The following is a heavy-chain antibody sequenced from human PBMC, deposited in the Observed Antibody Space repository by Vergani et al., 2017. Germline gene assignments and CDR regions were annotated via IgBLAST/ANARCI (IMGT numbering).Heavy chain of an antibody. CDR3: AREWAAYYYESSGYRYNWFDP. CDR1: GGTFSSSA. D-gene: IGHD3-22*01. Sequence: QVQLVQSGAGVKKPGSSVKVSCKASGGTFSSSAISWVRQAPGQGLEWMGGIIPIFGTANYAQKFQGRVTITADESKSTAYMELSSLRSEDTAVYYCAREWAAYYYESSGYRYNWFDPWGQGTLVTVSS. V-gene: IGHV1-69*01. J-gene: IGHJ5*02. CDR2: IIPIFGTA.